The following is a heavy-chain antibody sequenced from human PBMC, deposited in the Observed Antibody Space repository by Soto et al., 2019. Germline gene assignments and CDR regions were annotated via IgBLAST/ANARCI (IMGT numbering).Heavy chain of an antibody. CDR1: GFTFSNYA. J-gene: IGHJ4*02. Sequence: VGSLRLSCAVSGFTFSNYAMIWVRQTPGKGLEWVSAIDASGAYTYYTDSVKGRFTISRDNSKNRLYLQMSSLRAEDTAVYYCAKLAQTSNTWYWGQGTVVTVSS. V-gene: IGHV3-23*01. CDR3: AKLAQTSNTWY. CDR2: IDASGAYT. D-gene: IGHD6-13*01.